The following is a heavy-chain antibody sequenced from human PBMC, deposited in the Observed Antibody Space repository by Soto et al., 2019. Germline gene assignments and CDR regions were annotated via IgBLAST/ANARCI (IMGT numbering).Heavy chain of an antibody. V-gene: IGHV3-21*01. J-gene: IGHJ4*02. CDR1: GFTFSSYS. CDR3: ARDGVYAETTNLDY. Sequence: EVQLVESGGGLVKPGGSLRLSCAASGFTFSSYSMNWFRQAPGKGLEWVSSISSSSSYIYYADSVKGRFTISRDNAKNSLYLQMNSLRAEDTAVYYCARDGVYAETTNLDYWGQGTLVTVSS. D-gene: IGHD1-1*01. CDR2: ISSSSSYI.